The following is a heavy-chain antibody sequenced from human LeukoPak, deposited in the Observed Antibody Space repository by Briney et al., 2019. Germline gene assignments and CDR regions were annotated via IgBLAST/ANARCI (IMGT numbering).Heavy chain of an antibody. CDR3: ATPPLDGSREGASDY. CDR1: GFTFSSYS. V-gene: IGHV3-21*01. J-gene: IGHJ4*02. Sequence: PGGSLRLSCAASGFTFSSYSMNWVRQAPGKGLEWVSSISSSSSYIYYADSVKGRFTISRDNAKNSLYLQMNSLRAEDTAVYYCATPPLDGSREGASDYWGQGTLVTVSS. D-gene: IGHD3-10*01. CDR2: ISSSSSYI.